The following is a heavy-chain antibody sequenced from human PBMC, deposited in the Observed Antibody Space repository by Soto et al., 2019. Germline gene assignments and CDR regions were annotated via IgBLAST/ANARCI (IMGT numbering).Heavy chain of an antibody. CDR1: GFTFSIYA. Sequence: QVQLVESGGGVVQPGRSLRLSCAASGFTFSIYAMHWVRQAPGKGLEWVAVISYDGSNKYYADSVKGRFTISRDNSKNTVYLQMNSLRADDSAVYYFAREYSDGWFDAWGQGTLVTVSS. CDR2: ISYDGSNK. CDR3: AREYSDGWFDA. J-gene: IGHJ5*02. V-gene: IGHV3-30-3*01. D-gene: IGHD2-21*01.